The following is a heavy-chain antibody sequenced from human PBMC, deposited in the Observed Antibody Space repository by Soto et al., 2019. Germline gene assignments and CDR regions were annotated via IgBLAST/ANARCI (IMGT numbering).Heavy chain of an antibody. CDR2: IDYYGST. CDR3: ASGKVEHYGMDV. J-gene: IGHJ6*02. Sequence: PSETLSLTCTVSGGSISGYYWSWIRQPPGKRLEWIGYIDYYGSTNYNPSLKSRVTISVDTSKNQFSLKLSSVTAADTAVYYCASGKVEHYGMDVWGQGTTVTVSS. CDR1: GGSISGYY. V-gene: IGHV4-59*08.